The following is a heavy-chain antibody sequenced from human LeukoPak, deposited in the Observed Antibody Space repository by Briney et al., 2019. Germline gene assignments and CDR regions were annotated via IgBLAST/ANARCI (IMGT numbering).Heavy chain of an antibody. Sequence: GASVKVSFKASGYTFTGYYMHWVRQAPGQGIEWMGWINPNSGGTNYAQKFQGRVTMTRDTSISTAYMELSRLRSDDTAVYYCARGEMATVHFDYWGQGTLVTVSS. CDR3: ARGEMATVHFDY. J-gene: IGHJ4*02. CDR1: GYTFTGYY. V-gene: IGHV1-2*02. D-gene: IGHD5-24*01. CDR2: INPNSGGT.